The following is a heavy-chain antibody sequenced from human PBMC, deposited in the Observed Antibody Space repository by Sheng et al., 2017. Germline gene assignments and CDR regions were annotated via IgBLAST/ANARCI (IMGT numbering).Heavy chain of an antibody. D-gene: IGHD3-22*01. CDR3: ARDLGRDYDSSGKGSVY. CDR1: GGSFSGYY. J-gene: IGHJ4*02. V-gene: IGHV4-34*01. CDR2: INHSGST. Sequence: QVQLQQWGAGLLKPSETLSLTCAVYGGSFSGYYWSWIRQPPGKGLEWIGEINHSGSTNYNPSLKSRVTISVDTSKNQFSLKLSSVTAADTAVYYCARDLGRDYDSSGKGSVYWGQGTLVTVSS.